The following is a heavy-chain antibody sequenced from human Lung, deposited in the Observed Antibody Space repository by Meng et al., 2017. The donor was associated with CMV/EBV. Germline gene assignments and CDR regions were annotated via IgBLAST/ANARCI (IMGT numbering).Heavy chain of an antibody. V-gene: IGHV3-48*01. CDR1: GFTLKTYT. CDR2: ISSSSNSL. CDR3: TRGPNDSRGYPSPSYYYYGLEV. Sequence: GESMKISCAAAGFTLKTYTMNWVRQAPGKGLEWVSYISSSSNSLYYAVSVKGRFTISRDNVKNSLYLQMNSLSAEDTAVYYCTRGPNDSRGYPSPSYYYYGLEVWGQGTXVTVSS. J-gene: IGHJ6*02. D-gene: IGHD3-22*01.